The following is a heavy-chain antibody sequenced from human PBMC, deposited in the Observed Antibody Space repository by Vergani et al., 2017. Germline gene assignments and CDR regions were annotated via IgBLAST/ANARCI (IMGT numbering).Heavy chain of an antibody. Sequence: QVQLVQSGAEVKKPGASVKVSCKASGYTFTSYGISWVRQAPGQGLEWMGWISAYNGKTNYAQKLQGRVTMTTDKSTSTVYMELRSLRTDDTAVYYCARSGGRRCSGGSCYPDYWGQGTLVTVSS. CDR1: GYTFTSYG. V-gene: IGHV1-18*01. CDR2: ISAYNGKT. D-gene: IGHD2-15*01. CDR3: ARSGGRRCSGGSCYPDY. J-gene: IGHJ4*02.